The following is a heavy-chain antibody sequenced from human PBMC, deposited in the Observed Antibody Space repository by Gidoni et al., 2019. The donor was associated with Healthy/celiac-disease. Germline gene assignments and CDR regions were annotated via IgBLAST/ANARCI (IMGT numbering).Heavy chain of an antibody. CDR3: ARVCSTSCYNAFDI. J-gene: IGHJ3*02. CDR2: IIPIFGTA. V-gene: IGHV1-69*01. D-gene: IGHD2-2*01. Sequence: QVQLVQSGAEVKKPGSSVKVSCTAAGGTFSSYAISWVRQAPGQGLEWMGGIIPIFGTANYAQKFQGRVTITADESTSTAYMELSSLRSEDTAVYYCARVCSTSCYNAFDIWGQGTMVTVSS. CDR1: GGTFSSYA.